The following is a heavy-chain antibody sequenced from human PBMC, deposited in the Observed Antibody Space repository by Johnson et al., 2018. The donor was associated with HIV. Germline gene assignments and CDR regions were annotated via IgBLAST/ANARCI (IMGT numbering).Heavy chain of an antibody. CDR2: IWYDGSNK. D-gene: IGHD2-8*02. V-gene: IGHV3-33*06. Sequence: VQLVESGGGVVQPGRSLRLSCAASGFTFSSYAMHWVRQAPGKGLEWVAVIWYDGSNKYYADSVKGRFTISRDNSKNTLYLQMNSLRAEDTAVYYCAKDMDGVLYWGLSAFDIWGQGTMVTVSS. CDR3: AKDMDGVLYWGLSAFDI. J-gene: IGHJ3*02. CDR1: GFTFSSYA.